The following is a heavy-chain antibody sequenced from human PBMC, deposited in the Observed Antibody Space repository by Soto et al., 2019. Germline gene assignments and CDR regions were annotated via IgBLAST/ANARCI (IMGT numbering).Heavy chain of an antibody. V-gene: IGHV3-21*01. D-gene: IGHD2-15*01. CDR3: ARDLNREGYCSGGSCLGQYCQH. CDR1: GFTFSSYS. Sequence: EVQLVESGGGLVKPGGSLRLSCAASGFTFSSYSMNWVRQAPGKGLEWVSSISSSSSYIYYADSVKGRFTISRDNAKNSLYLQMNSLRAEVTAVYYCARDLNREGYCSGGSCLGQYCQHWGQGTLVTVSS. J-gene: IGHJ1*01. CDR2: ISSSSSYI.